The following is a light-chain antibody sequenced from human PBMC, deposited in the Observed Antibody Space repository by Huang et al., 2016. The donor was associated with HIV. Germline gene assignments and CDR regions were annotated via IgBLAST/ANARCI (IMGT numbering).Light chain of an antibody. CDR1: RSVLHSNNKNY. Sequence: DIVMTQSPDSLTVSLGERATINCRSSRSVLHSNNKNYLAWYQQKPGQSPKLLIYWSSSRESGVPERFSGDGSGSNFTLTINSLQADDVAVYYCQQYINTPLTFGGGTRVQI. J-gene: IGKJ4*01. V-gene: IGKV4-1*01. CDR3: QQYINTPLT. CDR2: WSS.